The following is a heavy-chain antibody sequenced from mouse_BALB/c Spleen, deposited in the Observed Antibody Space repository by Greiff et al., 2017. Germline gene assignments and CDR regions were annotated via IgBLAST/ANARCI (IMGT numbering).Heavy chain of an antibody. CDR1: GFTFSSYT. V-gene: IGHV5-6-4*01. D-gene: IGHD2-14*01. CDR3: TRERYDWDFDY. CDR2: ISSGGSYT. J-gene: IGHJ2*01. Sequence: LVESGGGLVKPGGSLKLSCAASGFTFSSYTMSWVRQTPEKRLEWVATISSGGSYTYYPERVKGRFTISRDNAKNTLYLQRSSLKSEDTAMYSCTRERYDWDFDYWGQGTTLTVSS.